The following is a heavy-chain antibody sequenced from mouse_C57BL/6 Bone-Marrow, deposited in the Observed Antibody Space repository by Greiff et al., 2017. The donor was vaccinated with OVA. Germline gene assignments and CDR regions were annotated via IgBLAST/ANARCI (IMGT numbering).Heavy chain of an antibody. D-gene: IGHD2-3*01. CDR3: ARDDGYYLFDY. CDR2: IDPSDSYT. V-gene: IGHV1-69*01. J-gene: IGHJ2*01. Sequence: VKQSCKASGYTFTSYWMHWVKQRPGQGLEWIGEIDPSDSYTNYNQKFKGKSTLTVDKSSSTAYMQLSSLTSEDSAVYYCARDDGYYLFDYWGQGTTLTVSS. CDR1: GYTFTSYW.